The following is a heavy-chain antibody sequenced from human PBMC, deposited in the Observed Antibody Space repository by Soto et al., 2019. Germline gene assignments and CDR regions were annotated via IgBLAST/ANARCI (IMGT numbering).Heavy chain of an antibody. Sequence: SETLSLTCTVSGGSISSYYWSWIRQPPGKGLEWIGYIYYSGSTNYNPSLKSRVTVSVDTSKNQFSLKLSSVTAADTAVYYCAREGYSSSWYYFDYWGQGTLVTVSS. CDR2: IYYSGST. CDR1: GGSISSYY. J-gene: IGHJ4*02. CDR3: AREGYSSSWYYFDY. V-gene: IGHV4-59*01. D-gene: IGHD6-13*01.